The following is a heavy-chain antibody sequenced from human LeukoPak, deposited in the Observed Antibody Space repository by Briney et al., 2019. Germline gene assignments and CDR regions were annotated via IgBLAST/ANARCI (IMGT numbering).Heavy chain of an antibody. CDR2: INHSGST. J-gene: IGHJ4*02. D-gene: IGHD4-17*01. CDR3: ARRQYGLAFDY. CDR1: GGSFSGYY. V-gene: IGHV4-34*01. Sequence: PSETLSLTCAVYGGSFSGYYWSWSRQPPGKGLEWIGEINHSGSTNYNPSLKSRVTTSVDTSKNQISLKLRSVTAADTAVYYCARRQYGLAFDYWGQGTLVTVSS.